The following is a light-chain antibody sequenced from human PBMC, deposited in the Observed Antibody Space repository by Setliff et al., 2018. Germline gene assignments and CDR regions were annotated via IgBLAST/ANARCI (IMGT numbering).Light chain of an antibody. CDR1: SSNIGSNY. Sequence: QSVLTQPPSASGTPGQRVTISCSGSSSNIGSNYVYWYQQFPGTAPKLLILRNNQRPSGVPDRFSGSKSGTSASLAISGLRSEDEADYSCAAWDDSLSGPVFGGGT. CDR3: AAWDDSLSGPV. J-gene: IGLJ2*01. V-gene: IGLV1-47*01. CDR2: RNN.